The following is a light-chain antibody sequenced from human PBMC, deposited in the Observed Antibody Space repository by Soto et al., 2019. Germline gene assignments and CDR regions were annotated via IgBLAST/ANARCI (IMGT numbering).Light chain of an antibody. J-gene: IGKJ1*01. CDR3: QQSYSTPRT. CDR1: QSISNF. CDR2: AAS. V-gene: IGKV1-39*01. Sequence: DIQMTQSPSSLSASVGNRVTITWRTSQSISNFLNWVQHTPGTAPKVLISAASTLQSGVPPRFSGSESGTDFTLTISSLQPEDFATYYCQQSYSTPRTFGQGTKVDIK.